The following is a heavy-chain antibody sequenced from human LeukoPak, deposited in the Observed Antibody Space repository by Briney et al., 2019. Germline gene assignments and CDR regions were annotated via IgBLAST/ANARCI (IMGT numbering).Heavy chain of an antibody. V-gene: IGHV3-74*01. CDR2: INSDGSST. D-gene: IGHD3-22*01. Sequence: PGGSLRLSCAASGFTFSSYWMHWVRQAPGKGLVWVSRINSDGSSTSYADSEEGRFTISRDNAKNTLYLQMNSLRAEDTAVYYCARGTDSSGYYAEYFQHWGQGTLVTVSS. J-gene: IGHJ1*01. CDR1: GFTFSSYW. CDR3: ARGTDSSGYYAEYFQH.